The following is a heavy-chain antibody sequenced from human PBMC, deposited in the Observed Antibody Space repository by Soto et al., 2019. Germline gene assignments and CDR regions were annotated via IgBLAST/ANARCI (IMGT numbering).Heavy chain of an antibody. CDR3: ARGEMYYYDSSGHNPHFQN. J-gene: IGHJ1*01. V-gene: IGHV3-53*01. Sequence: DVQLVESGGGLIQPGGSLRLSCAASGFAVSSSYMNWVRQAPGKGLEWVSIIYSAGDTYYADSLKGRFTVSRDNSKNTLYLQMNSLRAEDTAVYYCARGEMYYYDSSGHNPHFQNWGQGTLVTVSS. CDR2: IYSAGDT. D-gene: IGHD3-22*01. CDR1: GFAVSSSY.